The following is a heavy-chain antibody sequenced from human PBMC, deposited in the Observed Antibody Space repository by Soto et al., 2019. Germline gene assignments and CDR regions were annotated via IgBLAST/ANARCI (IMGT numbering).Heavy chain of an antibody. CDR1: GFTFSTYW. J-gene: IGHJ5*02. D-gene: IGHD1-26*01. CDR3: ARGGSGSFVDNWFDP. V-gene: IGHV3-74*01. Sequence: EVQLLESGGGLVQPGGSLRLSCAASGFTFSTYWMHWVRQAPGKGLVWVSRINSDGTSTTYADSVKGRFTISRDNAKNTLFLQMNSLRAEDTAVYYCARGGSGSFVDNWFDPWGQGTLVTVSS. CDR2: INSDGTST.